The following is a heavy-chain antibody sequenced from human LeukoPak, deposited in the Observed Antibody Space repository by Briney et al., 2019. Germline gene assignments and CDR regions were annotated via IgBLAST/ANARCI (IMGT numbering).Heavy chain of an antibody. CDR1: GFTFAGHA. D-gene: IGHD1-26*01. V-gene: IGHV3-23*01. J-gene: IGHJ4*02. Sequence: GGSLRLSCAASGFTFAGHAMSWVRQAPGKGLEWVSSISGSGGSTYYADSVKGRFTISRDNSKNTLYLQMNSLRAEDAAIYYCAKEQGVAGATTRGYFDYWGQGTLVTVSS. CDR2: ISGSGGST. CDR3: AKEQGVAGATTRGYFDY.